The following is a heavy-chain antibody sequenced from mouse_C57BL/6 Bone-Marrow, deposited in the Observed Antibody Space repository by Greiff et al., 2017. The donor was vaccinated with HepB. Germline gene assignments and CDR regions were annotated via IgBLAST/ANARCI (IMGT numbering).Heavy chain of an antibody. Sequence: VQLQQSGAELVRPGASVKLSCKASGYTFTDYYINWVKQRPGQGLEWIARIYPGSGNTYYNEKFKGKATLTAEKSSSTAYMQLSSLTSEDSAVYFCARDRGWLLQAYWGQGTLVTVSA. D-gene: IGHD2-3*01. J-gene: IGHJ3*01. V-gene: IGHV1-76*01. CDR2: IYPGSGNT. CDR3: ARDRGWLLQAY. CDR1: GYTFTDYY.